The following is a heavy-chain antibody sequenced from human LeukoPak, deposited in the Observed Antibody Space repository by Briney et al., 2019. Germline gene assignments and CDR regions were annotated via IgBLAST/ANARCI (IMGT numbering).Heavy chain of an antibody. J-gene: IGHJ4*02. Sequence: SQTLSLTCTVSGGSISSGDYYWSWIRQPPGKGLEWFRYIYNNGITYYNPSLKSPVTISVDTSKNLFSLKVSSVTAADAAVYYCARGRSSSWSSFDYWGQGTLVTVSS. D-gene: IGHD6-13*01. CDR1: GGSISSGDYY. CDR3: ARGRSSSWSSFDY. V-gene: IGHV4-30-4*01. CDR2: IYNNGIT.